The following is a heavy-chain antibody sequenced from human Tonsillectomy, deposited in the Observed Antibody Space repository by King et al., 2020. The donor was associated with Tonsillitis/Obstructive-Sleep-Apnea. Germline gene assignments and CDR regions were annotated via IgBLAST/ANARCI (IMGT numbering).Heavy chain of an antibody. CDR2: IWYDGSNK. Sequence: VQLVESGGGVVQPGRSLRLSCAASGFTFSSYGMHWVRQAPGKGLEWVAVIWYDGSNKYYADSVKGRFTISRDNSKNTLYLQMNSLRAEDTAVYYCARGPSVGATQVDHWGQGTLVTVSS. V-gene: IGHV3-33*01. CDR1: GFTFSSYG. D-gene: IGHD1-26*01. J-gene: IGHJ4*02. CDR3: ARGPSVGATQVDH.